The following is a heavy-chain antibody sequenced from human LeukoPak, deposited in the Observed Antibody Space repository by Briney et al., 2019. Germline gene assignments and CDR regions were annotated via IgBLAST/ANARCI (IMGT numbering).Heavy chain of an antibody. D-gene: IGHD3-10*01. Sequence: ASVKVSCKASGGTFSSYAISWVRQAPGQGLEWMGGIIPIFGTANYAQKFQGRVTITADKSTSTAYVELSSLRSEDTAVYYCARSIVITMVRGATGYDYWGQGTLVTVSS. J-gene: IGHJ4*02. CDR1: GGTFSSYA. CDR3: ARSIVITMVRGATGYDY. V-gene: IGHV1-69*06. CDR2: IIPIFGTA.